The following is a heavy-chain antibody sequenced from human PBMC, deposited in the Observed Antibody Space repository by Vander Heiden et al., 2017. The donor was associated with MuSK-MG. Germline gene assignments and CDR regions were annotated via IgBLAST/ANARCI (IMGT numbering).Heavy chain of an antibody. CDR1: GGTLSSYA. CDR3: ARGGYYDSSGYPDY. D-gene: IGHD3-22*01. CDR2: IIPIFGTA. V-gene: IGHV1-69*01. J-gene: IGHJ4*02. Sequence: QVQLVQSGAEVKKPGSSVKVSFKASGGTLSSYAISWVRQAPGQGLEWMGGIIPIFGTANYAQKVQGRVTITADESTSTAYMELSSMRSEETAVYYCARGGYYDSSGYPDYWGQGTLVTVSS.